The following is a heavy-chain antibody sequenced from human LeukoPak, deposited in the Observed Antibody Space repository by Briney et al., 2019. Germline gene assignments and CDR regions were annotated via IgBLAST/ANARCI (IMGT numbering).Heavy chain of an antibody. Sequence: GGSLRLSCAASGFTFSDYYMTWIRQAPGKGLEWISYISISGSSIYYADSVKGRFTISRDNAKNSLYLQMSSLRAEDTAVYYCARRRGYYDSSGYYFRLDFDYWGQGTLVTVSS. V-gene: IGHV3-11*04. J-gene: IGHJ4*02. D-gene: IGHD3-22*01. CDR2: ISISGSSI. CDR3: ARRRGYYDSSGYYFRLDFDY. CDR1: GFTFSDYY.